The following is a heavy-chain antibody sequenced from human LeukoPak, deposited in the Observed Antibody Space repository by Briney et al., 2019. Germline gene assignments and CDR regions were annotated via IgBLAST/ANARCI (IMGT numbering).Heavy chain of an antibody. CDR2: IILLLDIT. Sequence: ASVKVSCKASGDTFSSSAISWVRQAPGQGLEWMGKIILLLDITNYAQQFQGGVTITTDKSTDTVFLELSSLRPQDTAVYYCARSSVTGHFDFWGQGTLVTVSS. D-gene: IGHD6-19*01. J-gene: IGHJ4*02. CDR3: ARSSVTGHFDF. V-gene: IGHV1-69*04. CDR1: GDTFSSSA.